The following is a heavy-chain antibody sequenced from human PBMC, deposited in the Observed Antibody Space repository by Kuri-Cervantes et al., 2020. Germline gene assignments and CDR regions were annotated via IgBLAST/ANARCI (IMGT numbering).Heavy chain of an antibody. CDR2: IKQDGSER. CDR3: AKEGSRRDGYNCWFDP. Sequence: LSLTCAASGFTFSSYSMNWVRQAPGKGLEWVANIKQDGSERYYVDSVKGRFTISRDNSRNTLYLQMSSLRAEDTAIYYCAKEGSRRDGYNCWFDPWGHGTLVTVSS. V-gene: IGHV3-7*01. CDR1: GFTFSSYS. D-gene: IGHD5-24*01. J-gene: IGHJ5*02.